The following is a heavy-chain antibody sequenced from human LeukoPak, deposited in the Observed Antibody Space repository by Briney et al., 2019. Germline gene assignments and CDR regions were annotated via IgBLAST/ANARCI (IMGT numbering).Heavy chain of an antibody. J-gene: IGHJ4*02. CDR2: ISGRGVST. Sequence: GGSLRLSCAASGFTFSTHAMSWVRQAPGKGLEWVSAISGRGVSTSYADSVKGRFTISRDNSENTLYLQMNSLRVEDTAVYYCAREVGGGASGQWGQGTLVTVSS. CDR3: AREVGGGASGQ. CDR1: GFTFSTHA. D-gene: IGHD3-16*01. V-gene: IGHV3-23*01.